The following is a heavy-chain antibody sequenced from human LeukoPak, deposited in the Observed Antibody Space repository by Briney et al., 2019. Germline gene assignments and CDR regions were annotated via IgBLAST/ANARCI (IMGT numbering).Heavy chain of an antibody. J-gene: IGHJ4*02. D-gene: IGHD3-9*01. Sequence: GGSLRLSCAASGFTFNSYVMSWVRQAPGKGLEWVGRIKSKTDGGTTDYAAPVKGRFTISRDDSKNTLYLQMNSLKTEDTAVYYCTTGRYYDILTGDYWGQGTLVTVSS. V-gene: IGHV3-15*01. CDR2: IKSKTDGGTT. CDR3: TTGRYYDILTGDY. CDR1: GFTFNSYV.